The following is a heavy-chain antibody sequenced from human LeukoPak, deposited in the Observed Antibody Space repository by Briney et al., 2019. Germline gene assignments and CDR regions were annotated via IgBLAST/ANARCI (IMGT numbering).Heavy chain of an antibody. CDR1: GFTFSSYA. J-gene: IGHJ4*02. CDR2: ISYDGSNK. D-gene: IGHD2-2*01. CDR3: AKGRGSSTTLDY. V-gene: IGHV3-30*04. Sequence: GGSLRLSCAASGFTFSSYAMHWVRQAPGKGLEWVAVISYDGSNKYYADSVKGRFTISRDNSKNTLYLQMNSLRAEDTAVYYCAKGRGSSTTLDYWGQGTLVTVSS.